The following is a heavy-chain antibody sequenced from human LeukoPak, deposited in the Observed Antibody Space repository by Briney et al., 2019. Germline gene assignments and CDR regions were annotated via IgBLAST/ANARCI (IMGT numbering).Heavy chain of an antibody. J-gene: IGHJ4*02. Sequence: GGSLRLSCAASGFTFSSYTMTWVRQAPGKGLEWLSCISISGGNILYADSVKGRFTISRDNAKNSLYLQMNSLRDEDTAVYYCARGTGAYYYGGQGTLVTVSS. D-gene: IGHD3-16*01. CDR2: ISISGGNI. CDR3: ARGTGAYYY. CDR1: GFTFSSYT. V-gene: IGHV3-48*02.